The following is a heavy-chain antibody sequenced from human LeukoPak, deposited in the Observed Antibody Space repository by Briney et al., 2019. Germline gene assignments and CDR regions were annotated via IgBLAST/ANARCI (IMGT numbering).Heavy chain of an antibody. CDR3: ARGGGSDDAFVV. Sequence: GGSLRLSCAASGFTFSSYDMHWVRQVTGKGLEWVSGIGTAGDTSYPGSVKGRFTISRENAKNSLYLQVSSLRAGDTAVYYCARGGGSDDAFVVWGQGTMVTVSS. CDR1: GFTFSSYD. CDR2: IGTAGDT. V-gene: IGHV3-13*01. D-gene: IGHD2-15*01. J-gene: IGHJ3*01.